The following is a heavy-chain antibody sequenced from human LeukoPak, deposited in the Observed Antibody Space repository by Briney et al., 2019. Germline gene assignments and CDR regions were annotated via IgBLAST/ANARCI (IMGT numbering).Heavy chain of an antibody. D-gene: IGHD3-3*01. V-gene: IGHV1-69*13. CDR2: IIPIFGTV. CDR3: ARDFRIFGGSEEGMDV. CDR1: GGTFNSYA. Sequence: SVKVSCKASGGTFNSYAITWVRQAPGQGLEWMGGIIPIFGTVNYAQKFQGRVTIIADESTSTAYMELSSLRSEDTAVYYCARDFRIFGGSEEGMDVWGQGTTVTVSS. J-gene: IGHJ6*02.